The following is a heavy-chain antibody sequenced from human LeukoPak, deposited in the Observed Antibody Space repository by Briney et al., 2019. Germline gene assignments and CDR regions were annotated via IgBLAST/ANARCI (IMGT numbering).Heavy chain of an antibody. CDR3: AKDAYDILTGYY. D-gene: IGHD3-9*01. CDR1: GFTFSSYG. V-gene: IGHV3-23*01. J-gene: IGHJ4*02. Sequence: GGSLRLSCAASGFTFSSYGMSWVRQAPGKGLEWVSAISGSGGGTYYADSVKGRFTISRDNSKNTLYLQMNSLRAEDTAVYYCAKDAYDILTGYYWGQGTLVTVSS. CDR2: ISGSGGGT.